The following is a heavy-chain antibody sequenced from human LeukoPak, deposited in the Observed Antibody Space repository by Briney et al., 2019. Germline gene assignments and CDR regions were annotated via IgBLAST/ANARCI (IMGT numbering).Heavy chain of an antibody. J-gene: IGHJ6*03. CDR3: ATQGSTSYHYYYYYYMDV. V-gene: IGHV4-59*01. D-gene: IGHD2-2*01. Sequence: PSETLSLTCTVSGGSISSYYWSWIRQPPGKGLEWIGHIYYSGSTNYNPSLKSRVTISVDTSKNQFSLKLRSVTAADTAVYYCATQGSTSYHYYYYYYMDVWGKGTTVTVSS. CDR1: GGSISSYY. CDR2: IYYSGST.